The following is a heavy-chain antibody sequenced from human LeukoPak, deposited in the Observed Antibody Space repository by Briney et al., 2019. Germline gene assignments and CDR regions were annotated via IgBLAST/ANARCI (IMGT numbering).Heavy chain of an antibody. CDR3: AGGGIVVVPADAPDAFDI. V-gene: IGHV4-31*03. D-gene: IGHD2-2*01. CDR2: IYYSGST. Sequence: SETLSLTCTVSGGSISSGGYYWSWIRQHPGKGLEWIGYIYYSGSTYYNPSLKSRVTISVDTSKNQFSLKLSSVTAADTAVYYCAGGGIVVVPADAPDAFDIWGQGTMVTVSS. CDR1: GGSISSGGYY. J-gene: IGHJ3*02.